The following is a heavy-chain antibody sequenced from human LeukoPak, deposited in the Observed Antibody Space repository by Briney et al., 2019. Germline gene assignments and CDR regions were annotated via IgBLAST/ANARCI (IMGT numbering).Heavy chain of an antibody. CDR2: VNLNRGGT. J-gene: IGHJ4*02. CDR1: VYTFTGYY. CDR3: ARRDYYDRSGYSD. Sequence: SVKVSRKASVYTFTGYYMHWVRLAPRQGMEWMGLVNLNRGGTNYAQKSLGRVTMTRDTTISTAYMELRRQRSDDPAVYYCARRDYYDRSGYSDWGQGTLVTVSS. V-gene: IGHV1-2*02. D-gene: IGHD3-22*01.